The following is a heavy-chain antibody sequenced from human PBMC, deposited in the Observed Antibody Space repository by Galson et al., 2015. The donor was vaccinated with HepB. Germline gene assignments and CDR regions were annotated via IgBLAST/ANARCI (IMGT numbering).Heavy chain of an antibody. CDR1: GYTFTSYG. J-gene: IGHJ3*02. V-gene: IGHV1-18*01. CDR2: ISAYNGNT. D-gene: IGHD3-22*01. CDR3: ASGNYYDSSGHDAFDI. Sequence: SVKVSCKASGYTFTSYGISWVQQAPGQGLEWMGWISAYNGNTNYAQKLQGRVTMTTDTSTSTAYMELRSLRSDDTAVYYCASGNYYDSSGHDAFDIWGQGTMVTVSS.